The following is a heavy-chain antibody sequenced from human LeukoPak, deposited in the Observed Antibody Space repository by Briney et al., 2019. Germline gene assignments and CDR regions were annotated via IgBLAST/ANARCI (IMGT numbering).Heavy chain of an antibody. J-gene: IGHJ4*02. Sequence: KTSETLSLTCTVSGGSISSYYWSWIRQPPGKGLEWIGYIYYSGSTNYNPSLKSRVTISVDTSKNQFSLKLSSVTAADTAVYYCAREVAAGFDYWGQGTLVTVSS. CDR3: AREVAAGFDY. V-gene: IGHV4-59*01. D-gene: IGHD6-19*01. CDR1: GGSISSYY. CDR2: IYYSGST.